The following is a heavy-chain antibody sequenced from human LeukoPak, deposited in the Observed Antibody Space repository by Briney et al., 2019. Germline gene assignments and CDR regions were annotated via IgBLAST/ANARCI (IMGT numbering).Heavy chain of an antibody. J-gene: IGHJ4*02. CDR1: GFTFSSYG. CDR3: AKDSGSGSYSTFDY. Sequence: GGSLRLSCAASGFTFSSYGMHWVRQAPGKGLEWVAVISYDGSNKYYADSVKGRFTISRGNSKNTLYLQMNSLRAEDTAVYYCAKDSGSGSYSTFDYWGQGTLVTVSS. CDR2: ISYDGSNK. V-gene: IGHV3-30*18. D-gene: IGHD3-10*01.